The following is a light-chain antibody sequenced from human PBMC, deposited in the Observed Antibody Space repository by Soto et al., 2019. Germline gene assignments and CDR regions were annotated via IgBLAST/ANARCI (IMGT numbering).Light chain of an antibody. CDR1: QDITNY. J-gene: IGKJ5*01. V-gene: IGKV1-33*01. Sequence: DIQMTQSPSSLSASVGDRVTITCQASQDITNYLNWYQQKPWKPPKLLINDAYNLETGVPSRFSGSGSGTHFTFHINSLQPEDFAPYYYHQYDDLPITFGQGTRLHIK. CDR3: HQYDDLPIT. CDR2: DAY.